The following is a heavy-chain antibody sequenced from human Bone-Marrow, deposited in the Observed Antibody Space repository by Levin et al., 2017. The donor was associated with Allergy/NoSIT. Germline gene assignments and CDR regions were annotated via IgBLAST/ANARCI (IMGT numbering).Heavy chain of an antibody. V-gene: IGHV3-30*18. Sequence: GGSLRLSCAASGFTLGSFGIHWVRQAPGKGLEWVAVMSYDGSNRYYADSVKGRFTISRDSSKNTVYLQMNSLRAEDTGVYYCAKEGVVLRGSGSYFDYWDQGTQVTVSS. D-gene: IGHD3-10*01. J-gene: IGHJ4*02. CDR3: AKEGVVLRGSGSYFDY. CDR2: MSYDGSNR. CDR1: GFTLGSFG.